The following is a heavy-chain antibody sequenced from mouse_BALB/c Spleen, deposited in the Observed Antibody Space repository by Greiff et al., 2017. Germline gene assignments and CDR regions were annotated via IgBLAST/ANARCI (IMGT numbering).Heavy chain of an antibody. CDR3: ARTPRNRHYFDY. CDR2: INPYNGGA. J-gene: IGHJ2*01. V-gene: IGHV1-18*01. Sequence: VHVKQSGPELVKPGASVKISCKASGYTFTDYNMDWVKQSHGKSLEWIGDINPYNGGAIYNQKFKGKATLTVDKSSSTAYMELRSLTSEDTAVYYWARTPRNRHYFDYWGQGTTVTVAS. D-gene: IGHD2-14*01. CDR1: GYTFTDYN.